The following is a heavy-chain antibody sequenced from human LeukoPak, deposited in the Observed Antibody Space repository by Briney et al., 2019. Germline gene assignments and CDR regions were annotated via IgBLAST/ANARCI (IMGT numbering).Heavy chain of an antibody. Sequence: SETLSLTCAVYGGSFSGYYWSWIRQPPGKGLEWIGEINHSGSTNYNPSLKSRVTISVDTSKNQFSLKLSSVTAADTAVYYCARIDSVKYYFDYWGQGTLVTVSS. CDR1: GGSFSGYY. J-gene: IGHJ4*02. D-gene: IGHD3-16*02. V-gene: IGHV4-34*01. CDR2: INHSGST. CDR3: ARIDSVKYYFDY.